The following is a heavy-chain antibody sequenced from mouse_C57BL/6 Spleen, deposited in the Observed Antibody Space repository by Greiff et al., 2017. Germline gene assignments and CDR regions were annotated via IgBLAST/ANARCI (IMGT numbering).Heavy chain of an antibody. Sequence: VQLKESGPELVKPGASVKMSCKASGYTFTDYNMHWVKQSHGKSLEWIGYINPNNGGTSYNQKFKGKATLTVNKSSSTAYMELRSLTSEDSAVYYCARGGYYGSGYFDYWGQGTTLTVSS. J-gene: IGHJ2*01. CDR2: INPNNGGT. CDR1: GYTFTDYN. CDR3: ARGGYYGSGYFDY. V-gene: IGHV1-22*01. D-gene: IGHD1-1*01.